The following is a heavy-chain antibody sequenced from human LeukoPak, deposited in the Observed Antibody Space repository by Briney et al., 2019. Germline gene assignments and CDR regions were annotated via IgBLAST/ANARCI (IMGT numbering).Heavy chain of an antibody. CDR3: AKDRVSGWYYGYFQH. CDR2: IDQDGVEK. D-gene: IGHD6-19*01. Sequence: PGGSLRLSCAASGFTFSSYWMSWVRQAPGKGLEWVAHIDQDGVEKYYVDSIKGRFIISRDNAKNSLYLQMNSLRAEDTAVYYCAKDRVSGWYYGYFQHWGQGTLVTVSS. J-gene: IGHJ1*01. CDR1: GFTFSSYW. V-gene: IGHV3-7*03.